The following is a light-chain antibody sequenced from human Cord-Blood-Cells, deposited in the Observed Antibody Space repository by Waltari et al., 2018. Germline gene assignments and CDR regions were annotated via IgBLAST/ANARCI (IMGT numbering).Light chain of an antibody. CDR2: DVS. Sequence: QSALTQPRSVSGSPGQPVTISCTGTSSDVGGYNYVSWYQQHPGKAPKLMIYDVSKRPSVVPDRFSGSKSGNTASLTISGLQAEDEADYYCCSYAGSYTYVFGTGTKVTVL. CDR3: CSYAGSYTYV. CDR1: SSDVGGYNY. J-gene: IGLJ1*01. V-gene: IGLV2-11*01.